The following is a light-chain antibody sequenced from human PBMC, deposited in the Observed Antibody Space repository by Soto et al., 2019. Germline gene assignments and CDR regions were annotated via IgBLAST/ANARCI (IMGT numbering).Light chain of an antibody. J-gene: IGKJ1*01. CDR2: GAS. CDR3: QQYGSSRWT. CDR1: QSVSSTY. V-gene: IGKV3-20*01. Sequence: EIVLTQSPDTLSLFPGERATLSCRASQSVSSTYLAWYQQKLGQAPRLLTFGASSRATGIPDRFSGSGSGTDFTLTISRLEPEDFAVYYWQQYGSSRWTFGQGTKVEIK.